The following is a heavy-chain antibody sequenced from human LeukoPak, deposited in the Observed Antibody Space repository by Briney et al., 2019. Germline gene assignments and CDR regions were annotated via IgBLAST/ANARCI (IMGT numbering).Heavy chain of an antibody. J-gene: IGHJ4*02. CDR2: ISSSSSYI. CDR3: AKGGRQQLVRGDY. CDR1: GFIFSSYN. V-gene: IGHV3-21*04. D-gene: IGHD6-13*01. Sequence: PGGSLRLSCAASGFIFSSYNLNWVRQAPGKGLEWVSSISSSSSYIYYADSMKGRFTISRDNARNSLYLQMNSLRAEDTAVYYCAKGGRQQLVRGDYWGQGTLVTVSS.